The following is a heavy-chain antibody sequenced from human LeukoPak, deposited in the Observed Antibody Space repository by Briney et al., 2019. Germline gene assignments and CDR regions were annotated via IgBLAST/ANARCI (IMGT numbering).Heavy chain of an antibody. CDR3: ARDRTPVRVVPVIRSPDAFDI. V-gene: IGHV3-48*04. CDR2: ISSSSSTI. D-gene: IGHD4-17*01. Sequence: LSGGSLRLSCAASGFTFSSYSMNWVRQAPGKGLEWVSYISSSSSTIYYADSVKGRFTISRDNAKNSLYLQMNSLRAEDTAVYYCARDRTPVRVVPVIRSPDAFDIWGQGTMVTVSS. J-gene: IGHJ3*02. CDR1: GFTFSSYS.